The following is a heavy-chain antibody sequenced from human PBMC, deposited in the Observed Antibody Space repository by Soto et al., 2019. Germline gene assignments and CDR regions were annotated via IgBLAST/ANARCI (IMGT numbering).Heavy chain of an antibody. Sequence: ASGPTLVNPTQTLTLTCTFSGFSLSTSGVGVGWIRQPPGKALEWLALIYWNDDKRYSPSLKSRLTITKDTSKNQVVLTMTNMDPVDTATYYCAKGLGYCSGGSCYASYYFDYWGQGTLVTVSS. CDR3: AKGLGYCSGGSCYASYYFDY. CDR1: GFSLSTSGVG. J-gene: IGHJ4*02. CDR2: IYWNDDK. D-gene: IGHD2-15*01. V-gene: IGHV2-5*01.